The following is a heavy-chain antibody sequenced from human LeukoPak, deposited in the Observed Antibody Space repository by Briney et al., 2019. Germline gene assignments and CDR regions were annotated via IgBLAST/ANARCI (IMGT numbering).Heavy chain of an antibody. V-gene: IGHV1-69*04. Sequence: SVKVSFKASAGTFSSYAISWVRQAPGQGLEWMGRIIHILSITNYAQKFQGRVTITADKSTSTAYMELSSLRSEDSAVYYCAREWGPGGTGTTPYYYGLDVWGPGATVTVSS. J-gene: IGHJ6*02. CDR3: AREWGPGGTGTTPYYYGLDV. D-gene: IGHD1-1*01. CDR1: AGTFSSYA. CDR2: IIHILSIT.